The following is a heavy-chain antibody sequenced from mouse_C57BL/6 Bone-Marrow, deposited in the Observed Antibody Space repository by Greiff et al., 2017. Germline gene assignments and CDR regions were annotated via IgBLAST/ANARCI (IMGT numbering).Heavy chain of an antibody. CDR3: AREDDGYHWYFDV. CDR1: GYTFTSYW. CDR2: IEPSDSYT. V-gene: IGHV1-69*01. J-gene: IGHJ1*03. Sequence: QVQLQQPGAELVMPGASVKLSCKASGYTFTSYWMHWVKQRPGQGLEWIGEIEPSDSYTNYNQKFKGKSTLTVDKSSSTAYMQLSSLTSEDSAVYYCAREDDGYHWYFDVWGTGTTVTVSS. D-gene: IGHD2-3*01.